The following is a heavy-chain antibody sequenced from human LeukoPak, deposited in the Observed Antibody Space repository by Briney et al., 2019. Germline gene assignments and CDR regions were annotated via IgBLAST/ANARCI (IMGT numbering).Heavy chain of an antibody. J-gene: IGHJ3*01. Sequence: ASVKVSCKAAGYAFTGSYIHWVRQAPGQGLEWMGWINPNNGFTAYAQNFQGRVTMTRDTSISTAYMDLSRLTSDDTAVYFCARDRGARLDRFYAFDFWGQGTTVTVSS. V-gene: IGHV1-2*02. CDR2: INPNNGFT. CDR3: ARDRGARLDRFYAFDF. CDR1: GYAFTGSY. D-gene: IGHD1-1*01.